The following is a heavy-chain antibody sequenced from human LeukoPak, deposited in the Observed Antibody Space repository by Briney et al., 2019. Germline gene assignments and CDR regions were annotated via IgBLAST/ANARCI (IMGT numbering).Heavy chain of an antibody. Sequence: PGGSLRLSCGASGFTLSSYAMRWVRQAPGKGLEWVAVISYDGGHKSYGDSVKGRFTISRDNSKNTLYLQMNSLRAEDTAVYYCARDSIRPYDFWSGYSNYYMDVWGKGTTVTVSS. CDR2: ISYDGGHK. D-gene: IGHD3-3*01. CDR3: ARDSIRPYDFWSGYSNYYMDV. CDR1: GFTLSSYA. V-gene: IGHV3-30*04. J-gene: IGHJ6*03.